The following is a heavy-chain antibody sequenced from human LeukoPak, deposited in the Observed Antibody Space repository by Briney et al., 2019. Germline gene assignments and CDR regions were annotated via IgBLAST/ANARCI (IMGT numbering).Heavy chain of an antibody. CDR2: IYSGGST. J-gene: IGHJ4*02. CDR1: GFTVSSNY. D-gene: IGHD3-22*01. CDR3: ARVIVVGMMEVEDY. Sequence: GSLRLSCAASGFTVSSNYMSWVRQAPGKGLEWVSVIYSGGSTYYAGSVKGRFTISRDNSKNTLYLQMNSLRAEDTAVYYCARVIVVGMMEVEDYWGQGTLVTVSS. V-gene: IGHV3-66*01.